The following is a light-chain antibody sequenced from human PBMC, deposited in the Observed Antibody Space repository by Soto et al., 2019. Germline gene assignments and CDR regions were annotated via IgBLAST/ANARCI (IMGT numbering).Light chain of an antibody. Sequence: QSALTQPASVSGSPRQSITISCTGTSSDVGGHNYVSWYQQHPGKAPKLMIYEVSNRPSGVSNRFSGSKSGNTASLTISGLQAEDEADYYCSSYTSSSTVVFGGGTKVTVL. CDR2: EVS. CDR1: SSDVGGHNY. J-gene: IGLJ2*01. CDR3: SSYTSSSTVV. V-gene: IGLV2-14*01.